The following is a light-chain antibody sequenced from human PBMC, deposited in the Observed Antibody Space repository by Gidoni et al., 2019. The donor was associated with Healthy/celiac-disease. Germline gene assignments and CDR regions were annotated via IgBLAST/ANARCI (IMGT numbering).Light chain of an antibody. CDR3: QQYDNLPPRLT. CDR2: DAS. V-gene: IGKV1-33*01. CDR1: QDISNY. J-gene: IGKJ4*01. Sequence: DIQMTQSPSSLSASVGDRVTITCQASQDISNYLNWYQQKPGKAPKLLIYDASNLETGVPSRDSGSGSGTDFTFTISSLQPEDIATYYCQQYDNLPPRLTFGGGTKVEIK.